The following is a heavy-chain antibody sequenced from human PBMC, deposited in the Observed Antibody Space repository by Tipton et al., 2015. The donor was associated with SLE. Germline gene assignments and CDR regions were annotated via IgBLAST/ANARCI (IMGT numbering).Heavy chain of an antibody. Sequence: TLSLTCTVSGGSISSYYWSWIRPPRGKGLEWIGYIYYSGSTNYNPSLKSRVTISVDTSKNQFSLKLSSVTAADTAVYYCARVWGLGIAAFDIWGQGTMVTVSS. CDR1: GGSISSYY. CDR3: ARVWGLGIAAFDI. V-gene: IGHV4-59*01. D-gene: IGHD7-27*01. J-gene: IGHJ3*02. CDR2: IYYSGST.